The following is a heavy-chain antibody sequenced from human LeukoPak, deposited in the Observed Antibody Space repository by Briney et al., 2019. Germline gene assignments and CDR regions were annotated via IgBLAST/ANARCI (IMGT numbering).Heavy chain of an antibody. V-gene: IGHV3-13*01. D-gene: IGHD3-22*01. CDR3: ARGEYYYDSSGYGPRRNYFDY. J-gene: IGHJ4*02. CDR2: IGTAGDT. Sequence: GGSLRLSCAASGFTFSSCDMHWVRQATGKGLEWVSAIGTAGDTYYPGSVKGRFTISRENAKNSLYLQMNSLRAEDTAVYYCARGEYYYDSSGYGPRRNYFDYWGQGTLVTVSS. CDR1: GFTFSSCD.